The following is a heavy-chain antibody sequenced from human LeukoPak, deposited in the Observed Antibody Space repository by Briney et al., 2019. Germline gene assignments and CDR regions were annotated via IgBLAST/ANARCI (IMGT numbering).Heavy chain of an antibody. CDR2: INTLSGTT. V-gene: IGHV1-69*05. CDR3: TRGDDFLAAYNYMDV. CDR1: GGTIRGFV. D-gene: IGHD3-9*01. J-gene: IGHJ6*03. Sequence: GASVKVSCKASGGTIRGFVINWMRQAPGEGLEWMGRINTLSGTTNYTQKFQGRVTMTTDESTTPVFMELSRLTSEDTAVYYCTRGDDFLAAYNYMDVWGKGSSVIVSS.